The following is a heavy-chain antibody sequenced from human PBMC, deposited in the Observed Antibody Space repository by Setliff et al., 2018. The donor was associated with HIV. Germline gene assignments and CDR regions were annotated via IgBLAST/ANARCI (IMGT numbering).Heavy chain of an antibody. CDR3: ATVDGTRYLDY. CDR2: MFRTGTS. V-gene: IGHV4-38-2*01. J-gene: IGHJ4*02. Sequence: PSETLSLTCAVSGYSIRSGYYWGWIRQSPWKGLEWIGTMFRTGTSYYNPSLTSRVTISQDTSKNQFSLELTSVTAADTAVYYCATVDGTRYLDYWGQGKLVTVSS. D-gene: IGHD1-1*01. CDR1: GYSIRSGYY.